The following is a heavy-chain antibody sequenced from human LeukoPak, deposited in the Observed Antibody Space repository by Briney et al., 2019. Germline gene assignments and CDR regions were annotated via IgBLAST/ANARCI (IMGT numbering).Heavy chain of an antibody. CDR2: IINDGSYT. V-gene: IGHV3-74*01. CDR1: GFTFSPVW. CDR3: ARGPTRANSSDY. Sequence: GGSLRLSCAASGFTFSPVWMHWVRQAPGKGLMWVSHIINDGSYTTYADSVKGRFTISRDNAKNCLYLQMNSLRAEDTAVYYCARGPTRANSSDYWGQGTLVTVSS. D-gene: IGHD2/OR15-2a*01. J-gene: IGHJ4*02.